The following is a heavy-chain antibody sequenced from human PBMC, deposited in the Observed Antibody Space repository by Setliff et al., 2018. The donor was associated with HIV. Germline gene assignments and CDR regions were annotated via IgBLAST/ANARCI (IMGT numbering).Heavy chain of an antibody. D-gene: IGHD3-22*01. CDR2: VSYDGSYK. V-gene: IGHV3-30*04. Sequence: PGGSLRLSCEAPGFNFDLYAFHWVRQAPGKGLEWVAVVSYDGSYKNYADSVKGRFTISRDNSRSTIYVQMNSLRAEDTAVYYCARDLTTIVTRKVFDIWGQGTKVTVSS. J-gene: IGHJ3*02. CDR1: GFNFDLYA. CDR3: ARDLTTIVTRKVFDI.